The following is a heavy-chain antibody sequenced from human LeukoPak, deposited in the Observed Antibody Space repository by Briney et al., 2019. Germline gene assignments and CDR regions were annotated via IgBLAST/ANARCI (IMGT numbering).Heavy chain of an antibody. CDR3: ARQTLTGDHIDY. J-gene: IGHJ4*02. Sequence: SETLSLTCTVSGGSISSHYWSWIRQPPGKGLEWIGYISSIGSTNYNPSLKSRVTISVDTSKNQFSLKLTSVTAADTAVYYCARQTLTGDHIDYWGQGTLVTVSS. V-gene: IGHV4-59*08. D-gene: IGHD3-9*01. CDR1: GGSISSHY. CDR2: ISSIGST.